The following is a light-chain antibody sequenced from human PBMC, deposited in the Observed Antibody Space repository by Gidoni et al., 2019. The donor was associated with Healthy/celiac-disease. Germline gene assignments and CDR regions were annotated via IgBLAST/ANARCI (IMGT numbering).Light chain of an antibody. CDR2: GAS. CDR3: QQYGSSLWT. Sequence: EIVLTQSPGTLSLSPGERATLSCRASQSVSSSYLAWYQQKPGPAPRLLIYGASSRATGIPDRFSGSGSGTDFTLTISRLEPEDFAVYYCQQYGSSLWTFXQXTKVEIK. CDR1: QSVSSSY. V-gene: IGKV3-20*01. J-gene: IGKJ1*01.